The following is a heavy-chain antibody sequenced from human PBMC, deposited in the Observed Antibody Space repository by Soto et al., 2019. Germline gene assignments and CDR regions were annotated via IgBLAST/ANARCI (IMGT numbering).Heavy chain of an antibody. CDR3: ARHPSDFWFDP. V-gene: IGHV4-59*08. Sequence: SETLSRTCTVSGGSISSYYWSWIRQPPGKGLEWIGYIYYSGSTNYSPSLKSRVTISVDTSKNQFSLKLSSVTAADTAVYYCARHPSDFWFDPWGQGTLVTVSS. CDR2: IYYSGST. D-gene: IGHD2-21*02. J-gene: IGHJ5*02. CDR1: GGSISSYY.